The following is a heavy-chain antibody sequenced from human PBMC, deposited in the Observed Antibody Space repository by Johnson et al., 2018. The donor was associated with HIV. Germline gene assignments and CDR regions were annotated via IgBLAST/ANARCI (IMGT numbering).Heavy chain of an antibody. CDR2: IKQNGGEK. V-gene: IGHV3-7*05. CDR1: GFTFSSHW. J-gene: IGHJ3*02. D-gene: IGHD3-3*01. Sequence: VQLVESGGGLVQPGGSLRLSCAASGFTFSSHWMSWVRQAPGKGLEWVANIKQNGGEKYYVDSGKGRFTISRDIAKNSLYLQMNSLRAEETAVYYCAKVGGVVIFSQLVDAFDIWGQGTMVTVSS. CDR3: AKVGGVVIFSQLVDAFDI.